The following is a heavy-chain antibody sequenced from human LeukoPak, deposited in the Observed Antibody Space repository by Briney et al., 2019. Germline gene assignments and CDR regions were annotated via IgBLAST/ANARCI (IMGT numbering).Heavy chain of an antibody. D-gene: IGHD2-2*01. CDR3: AKGFCSSTSCTSYFDY. Sequence: GGSLRLSCAASGFTFSSYSMNWVRQAPGKGLEWVSSISSSSSYIYYADSVKGRFTISRDNSKNTLYLQMNSLRAEDTAVYYCAKGFCSSTSCTSYFDYWGQGTLVTVSS. J-gene: IGHJ4*02. V-gene: IGHV3-21*04. CDR2: ISSSSSYI. CDR1: GFTFSSYS.